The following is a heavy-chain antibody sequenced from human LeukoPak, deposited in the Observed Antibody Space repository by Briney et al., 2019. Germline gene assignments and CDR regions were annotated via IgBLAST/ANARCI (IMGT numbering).Heavy chain of an antibody. V-gene: IGHV4-59*08. CDR2: IYYSGST. Sequence: SETLSLTCTVSGGSISSYYWIWIRQPPGKGLEWIGYIYYSGSTNYNPSLKSRVTISVDTSKNQFSLKLSSVTAADTAVYYCAVLEMATIESWGQGTLVTVSS. CDR1: GGSISSYY. J-gene: IGHJ4*02. CDR3: AVLEMATIES. D-gene: IGHD5-24*01.